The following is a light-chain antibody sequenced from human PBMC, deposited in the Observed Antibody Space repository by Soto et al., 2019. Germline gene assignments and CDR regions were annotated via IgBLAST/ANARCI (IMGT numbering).Light chain of an antibody. CDR1: SSDVGSYNL. J-gene: IGLJ3*02. V-gene: IGLV2-23*02. Sequence: QSALTQPASVSGSPGQSITISCTGTSSDVGSYNLVSWYQQHPGKAPKLMIYAVNKRPSGVSNRFSGSKSGNTASLTISGLQAEDEAAYYCCSYAGSSTPLVFGGGTKLTVL. CDR3: CSYAGSSTPLV. CDR2: AVN.